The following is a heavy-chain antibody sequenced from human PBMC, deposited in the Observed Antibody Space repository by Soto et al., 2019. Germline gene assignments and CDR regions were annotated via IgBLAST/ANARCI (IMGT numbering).Heavy chain of an antibody. Sequence: SVKVSCKASGGTFSSYAISWVRQAPGQGLEWMGGIIPIFGTANYAQKFQGRVTITADESTSTAYMELSSLRSEDTAVYYCAMSNCSSTSCPNDVSNWFYTWCQRTVVTVSS. CDR1: GGTFSSYA. CDR2: IIPIFGTA. J-gene: IGHJ5*01. D-gene: IGHD2-2*01. V-gene: IGHV1-69*13. CDR3: AMSNCSSTSCPNDVSNWFYT.